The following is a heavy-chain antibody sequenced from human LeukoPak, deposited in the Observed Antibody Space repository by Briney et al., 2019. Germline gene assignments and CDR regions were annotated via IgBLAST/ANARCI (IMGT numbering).Heavy chain of an antibody. J-gene: IGHJ4*02. CDR2: ISYDGSNK. Sequence: GALRLSCAASGFTFSSYGMHWVRQAPGKGLEWVAVISYDGSNKYYADSVKGRFTISRDNSKNTLYLQMNSLRAEDTAVYYCAKNFEYFDYWGQGTLVTVSS. CDR1: GFTFSSYG. V-gene: IGHV3-30*18. CDR3: AKNFEYFDY.